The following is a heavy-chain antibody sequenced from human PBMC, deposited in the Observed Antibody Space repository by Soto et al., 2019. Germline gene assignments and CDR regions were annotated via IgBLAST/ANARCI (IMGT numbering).Heavy chain of an antibody. V-gene: IGHV3-30-3*01. Sequence: QVQLVESGGGVVQPGRSLRLSCAASGFTFSSYAMHWVRQAPGKGLEWVAVISYDGSNKYYADSVKGRFTISRDNSKNPLYLQMNSLRAEDTAVYYCARDRELRYYYYYYGMDVWGQGTTVTVSS. CDR2: ISYDGSNK. CDR3: ARDRELRYYYYYYGMDV. J-gene: IGHJ6*02. D-gene: IGHD1-26*01. CDR1: GFTFSSYA.